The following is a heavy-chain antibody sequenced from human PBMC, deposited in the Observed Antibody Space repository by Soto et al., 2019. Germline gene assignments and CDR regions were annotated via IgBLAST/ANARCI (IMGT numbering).Heavy chain of an antibody. CDR1: GYTFTGYA. Sequence: QVQLVQSGAEVKKPGASVKVSCKASGYTFTGYAILWVRQAPGHRLEWMGWINADNGNTKYSQKFQGRVTITRDTSASTAYMELSSLRSEVTAVYYCARAQSSERATPWGQGTLVTVSS. V-gene: IGHV1-3*01. CDR3: ARAQSSERATP. D-gene: IGHD5-12*01. CDR2: INADNGNT. J-gene: IGHJ4*02.